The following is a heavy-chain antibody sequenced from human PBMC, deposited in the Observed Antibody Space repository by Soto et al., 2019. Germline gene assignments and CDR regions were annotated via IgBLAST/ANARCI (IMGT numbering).Heavy chain of an antibody. CDR2: VDPEDGET. J-gene: IGHJ4*02. Sequence: EVQLVQSGAEVKKPGATVKISCKVSGYTFTDYYMHWVQQAPGKGLEWMGLVDPEDGETIYGEKFQGRVTITADTSTDTDYMELSSLRSEDTAVYYCATTRSRIADRPGFRSYFDYWGQGTLVTVSS. CDR3: ATTRSRIADRPGFRSYFDY. D-gene: IGHD6-6*01. CDR1: GYTFTDYY. V-gene: IGHV1-69-2*01.